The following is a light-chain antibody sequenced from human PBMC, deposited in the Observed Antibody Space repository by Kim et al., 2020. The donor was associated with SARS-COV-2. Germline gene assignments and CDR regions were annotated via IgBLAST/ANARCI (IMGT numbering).Light chain of an antibody. CDR2: GAS. CDR1: QSVNSN. Sequence: SVAIGETATLSCRASQSVNSNLAWYQQKPGQAPRLLIYGASTRATGIPARFRGSGSGTEFTLTITSLQSEDSAIFYCQQYYTWWTFGQGTKVDIK. CDR3: QQYYTWWT. V-gene: IGKV3-15*01. J-gene: IGKJ1*01.